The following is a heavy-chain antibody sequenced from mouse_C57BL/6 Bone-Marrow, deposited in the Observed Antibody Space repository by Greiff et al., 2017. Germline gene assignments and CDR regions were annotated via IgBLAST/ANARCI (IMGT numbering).Heavy chain of an antibody. CDR3: ARIDGKGY. Sequence: VKLQQPGAELVRPGTSVKLSCKASGYTFTSYWMHWVKQRPGQGLEWIGVIDPSDSYTNYNQKFKGKATLTVDTSSSTAYMQLSSLTSEDSAVYYCARIDGKGYWGQGTTRTVPS. V-gene: IGHV1-59*01. J-gene: IGHJ2*01. CDR2: IDPSDSYT. D-gene: IGHD1-1*01. CDR1: GYTFTSYW.